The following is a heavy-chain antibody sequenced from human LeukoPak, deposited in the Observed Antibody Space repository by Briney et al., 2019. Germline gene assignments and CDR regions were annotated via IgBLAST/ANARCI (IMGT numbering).Heavy chain of an antibody. J-gene: IGHJ5*02. CDR3: ARRDRYCSSTSCYGHRFDP. CDR1: GDSITSSNW. Sequence: SETLSLTCDVSGDSITSSNWWSWVRQPPGKGLEWIGEIYHSGDTTFTNFNPSLKSRLTMSVDTSKSQFSLKLSSVTAADTAVYYCARRDRYCSSTSCYGHRFDPWGQGTLVTVSS. D-gene: IGHD2-2*01. CDR2: IYHSGDTTFT. V-gene: IGHV4/OR15-8*01.